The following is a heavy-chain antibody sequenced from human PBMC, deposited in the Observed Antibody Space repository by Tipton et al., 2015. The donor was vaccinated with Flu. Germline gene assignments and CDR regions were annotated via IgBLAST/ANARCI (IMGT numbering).Heavy chain of an antibody. V-gene: IGHV4-39*07. CDR1: SGSIRSTNYF. D-gene: IGHD4/OR15-4a*01. CDR3: ARAVYGAFDAFDI. CDR2: IYPSGTT. Sequence: TLSLTCTVSSGSIRSTNYFCAWIRQPPGKRLELIGSIYPSGTTYYNPSLKSRVTISKDMSKNQFSLNLRSVTAADTAVYYCARAVYGAFDAFDIWGRGTMVTVSS. J-gene: IGHJ3*02.